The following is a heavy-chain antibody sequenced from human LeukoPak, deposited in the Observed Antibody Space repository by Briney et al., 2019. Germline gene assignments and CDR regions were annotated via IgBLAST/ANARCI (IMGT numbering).Heavy chain of an antibody. CDR2: IYYSGST. CDR1: GGSISSYY. V-gene: IGHV4-59*12. CDR3: ARRRYCSSTSCYLYFDY. J-gene: IGHJ4*02. Sequence: PSETLSLTCTVSGGSISSYYWSWIRQPPGKGLEWIGYIYYSGSTNYNPSLKSRVTISVDTSKNQFSLKLSSVTAADTAVYYCARRRYCSSTSCYLYFDYWGQGTLVTVSS. D-gene: IGHD2-2*01.